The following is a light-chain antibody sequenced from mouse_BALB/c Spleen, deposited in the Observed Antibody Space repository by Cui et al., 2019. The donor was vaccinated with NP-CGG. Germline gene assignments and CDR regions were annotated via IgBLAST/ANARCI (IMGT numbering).Light chain of an antibody. CDR3: ALWYSNHWV. CDR1: TGAVTTSNY. V-gene: IGLV1*01. J-gene: IGLJ1*01. Sequence: QAVVTQESALTTSPGETVTLTCRSSTGAVTTSNYANWVQEKPEHLFTGLIGGTNNRPPGVPARFSGSLIGDKAALTITGAQTEDEAIYFCALWYSNHWVFGGGTKLTAL. CDR2: GTN.